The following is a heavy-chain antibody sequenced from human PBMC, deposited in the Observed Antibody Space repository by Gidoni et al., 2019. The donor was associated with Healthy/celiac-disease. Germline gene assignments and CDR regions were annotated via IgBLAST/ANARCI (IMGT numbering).Heavy chain of an antibody. CDR1: GYTSTSYY. Sequence: QVQLVQSGAEVKKPGASVTVSCKASGYTSTSYYMHWVRQAPGQGLEWMGIINPSGGSTSYAQKFQGRVTMTRDTSTSTVYMELSSLRSEDTAVYYCASGRTGRSSGPYDAFDIWGQGTMVTVSS. D-gene: IGHD1-1*01. V-gene: IGHV1-46*01. CDR2: INPSGGST. J-gene: IGHJ3*02. CDR3: ASGRTGRSSGPYDAFDI.